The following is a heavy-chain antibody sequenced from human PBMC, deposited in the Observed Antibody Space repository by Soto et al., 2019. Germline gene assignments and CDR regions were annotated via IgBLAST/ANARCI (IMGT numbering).Heavy chain of an antibody. CDR1: GGTFSSYA. Sequence: QVQLVQSGDEVKKPGSSVKVSCKASGGTFSSYAISWVRQAPGQGLEWMGGIIPIFGTANYAQKFQGRVTITADESTSTAYMELSSLRSEDTAVYYCARDPGYCSGGSCYSDAFDIWGQGTMVTVSS. D-gene: IGHD2-15*01. CDR2: IIPIFGTA. V-gene: IGHV1-69*01. J-gene: IGHJ3*02. CDR3: ARDPGYCSGGSCYSDAFDI.